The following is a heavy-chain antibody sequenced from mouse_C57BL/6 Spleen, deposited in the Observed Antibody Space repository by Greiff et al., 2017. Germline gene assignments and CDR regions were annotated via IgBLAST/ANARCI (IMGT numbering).Heavy chain of an antibody. J-gene: IGHJ1*03. CDR2: ISSGSSTI. D-gene: IGHD1-1*01. Sequence: EVKVVESGGGLVKPGGSLKLSCAASGFTFSDYGMHWVRQAPEKGLEWVAYISSGSSTIYYADTVKGRFTISRDNAKNTLFLQMTILRSEDTAMYYCARIGSSYVNWYFDVWGTGTTVTVSS. CDR3: ARIGSSYVNWYFDV. CDR1: GFTFSDYG. V-gene: IGHV5-17*01.